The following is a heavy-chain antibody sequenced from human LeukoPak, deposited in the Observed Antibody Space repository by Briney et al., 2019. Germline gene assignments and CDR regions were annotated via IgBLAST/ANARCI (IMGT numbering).Heavy chain of an antibody. CDR2: IYYSGST. J-gene: IGHJ4*02. CDR3: ARVVVAAVGEEIEY. D-gene: IGHD6-13*01. CDR1: GGSISSFY. V-gene: IGHV4-59*01. Sequence: SETLSLTCTVSGGSISSFYWTWIRQPPGKGLEWIGYIYYSGSTNYNPSLKSRVTISVDTSKNHFSLKLRSVTAADTAVYYCARVVVAAVGEEIEYWGQGTLVTVSS.